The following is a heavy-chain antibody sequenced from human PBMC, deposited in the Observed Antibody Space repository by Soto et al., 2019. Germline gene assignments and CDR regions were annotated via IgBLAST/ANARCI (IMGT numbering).Heavy chain of an antibody. Sequence: SETLSLTGNVSGGSINSGGYYWGWIRQPPGKCLEWIGYSHYRGRTSYNPSLESRASISLDTSGHHFSLKLTSVTVAYTAVYYCARCRDAFGFDSWGQGTLVTVSS. D-gene: IGHD2-15*01. CDR2: SHYRGRT. V-gene: IGHV4-31*03. J-gene: IGHJ4*02. CDR3: ARCRDAFGFDS. CDR1: GGSINSGGYY.